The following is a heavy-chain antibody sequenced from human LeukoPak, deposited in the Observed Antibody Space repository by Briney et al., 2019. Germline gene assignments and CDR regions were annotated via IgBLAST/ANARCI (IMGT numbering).Heavy chain of an antibody. CDR1: GFTFTSSA. CDR2: IVVGSGNT. J-gene: IGHJ6*04. CDR3: AADSRRNYYGSGSYYIPYYYGWTS. V-gene: IGHV1-58*01. Sequence: GASVKVSCKASGFTFTSSAVQWVRQARGQRLEWIGWIVVGSGNTNYAQKFQERVTITRDMSTSTAYMELSSLRSEDTAVYYCAADSRRNYYGSGSYYIPYYYGWTSGAKGPRSPSPQ. D-gene: IGHD3-10*01.